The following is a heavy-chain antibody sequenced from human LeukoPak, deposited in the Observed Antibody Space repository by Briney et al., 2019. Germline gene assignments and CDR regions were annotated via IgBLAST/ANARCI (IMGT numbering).Heavy chain of an antibody. Sequence: ASVKVSCKASGYTFTSYGISWVRQAPGQGLEWMGWISVYNGNTKYVQKFQGRVTMTTDTSTSTAYMELRSLRSDDTVVYYCARVYYGGNPTRDYWGQGTLVTVSS. V-gene: IGHV1-18*01. CDR2: ISVYNGNT. CDR3: ARVYYGGNPTRDY. J-gene: IGHJ4*02. CDR1: GYTFTSYG. D-gene: IGHD4-23*01.